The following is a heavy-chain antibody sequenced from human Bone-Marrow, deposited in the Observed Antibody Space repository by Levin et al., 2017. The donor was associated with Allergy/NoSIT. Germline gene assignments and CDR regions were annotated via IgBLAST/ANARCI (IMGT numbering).Heavy chain of an antibody. CDR1: GGSFSGYY. V-gene: IGHV4-34*01. CDR2: INHSGST. CDR3: ARALRNPQDTAMVKPFDY. J-gene: IGHJ4*02. Sequence: SCAVYGGSFSGYYWSWIRQPPGKGLEWIGEINHSGSTNYNPSLKSRVTISVDTSKNQFSLKLSSVTAADTAVYYCARALRNPQDTAMVKPFDYWGQGTLVTVSS. D-gene: IGHD5-18*01.